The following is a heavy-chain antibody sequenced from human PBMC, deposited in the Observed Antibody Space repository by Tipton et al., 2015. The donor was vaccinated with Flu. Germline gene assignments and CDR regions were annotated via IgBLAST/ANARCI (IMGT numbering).Heavy chain of an antibody. D-gene: IGHD3-22*01. CDR2: IYAGDSDS. Sequence: QLVQSGAEVKKPGESLKISCQAFGYNFATYWIGWVRQMPGKGLEWMGIIYAGDSDSIYSPTFQGQVTFSADKSTSTVFLQWRSLRSSDTAMYYCARRGYDGSGASASFHPWCRGTLVSVS. CDR3: ARRGYDGSGASASFHP. CDR1: GYNFATYW. J-gene: IGHJ5*02. V-gene: IGHV5-51*03.